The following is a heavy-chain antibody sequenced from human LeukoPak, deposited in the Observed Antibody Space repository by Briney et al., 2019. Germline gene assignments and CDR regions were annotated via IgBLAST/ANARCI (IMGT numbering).Heavy chain of an antibody. V-gene: IGHV3-30*04. D-gene: IGHD6-6*01. CDR3: ARELSSIAALVFSCFDY. J-gene: IGHJ4*02. Sequence: GGSLRLSCAASGFTLSSYNMHWVRQAPGKGLEWVAGILYDGSTEYYADSVKGRFTVSRDNSNNMLYLQMNSLRAADTAIYYCARELSSIAALVFSCFDYWGQGTLVTVSS. CDR1: GFTLSSYN. CDR2: ILYDGSTE.